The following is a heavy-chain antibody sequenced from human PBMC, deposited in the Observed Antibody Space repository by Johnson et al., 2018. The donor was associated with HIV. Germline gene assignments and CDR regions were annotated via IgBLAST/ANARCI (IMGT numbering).Heavy chain of an antibody. D-gene: IGHD5-24*01. CDR1: GFTFSDYY. V-gene: IGHV3-11*04. CDR3: ARREVVFGRWLQFDAFDI. CDR2: ISSSGSII. J-gene: IGHJ3*02. Sequence: QVQLVESGGGVVQPGRSLRLSCAASGFTFSDYYMSWIRQAPGKGLEWLSHISSSGSIIYYADSVKGRFTISRDNAKNSLFLQMNSLRTEDTGVYYCARREVVFGRWLQFDAFDIWGQGTMVTVSS.